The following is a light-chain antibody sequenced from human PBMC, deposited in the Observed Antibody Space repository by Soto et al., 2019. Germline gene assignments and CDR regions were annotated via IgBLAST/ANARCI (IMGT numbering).Light chain of an antibody. V-gene: IGKV1-27*01. CDR1: QGISNF. J-gene: IGKJ5*01. Sequence: DIPMTQSPSSLSASVGDRVTITCRASQGISNFLAWYQQKPGKVPKLLISAASTLQSGVPSRFSGSASGTDVTLTITSLQPEDVATYYCQKYSSVITFGQGTRLEIK. CDR3: QKYSSVIT. CDR2: AAS.